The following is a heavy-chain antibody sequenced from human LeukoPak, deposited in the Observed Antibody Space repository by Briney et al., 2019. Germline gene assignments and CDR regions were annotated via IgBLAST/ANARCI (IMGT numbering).Heavy chain of an antibody. D-gene: IGHD3-16*02. CDR2: IKQDGSAK. CDR1: GFTFSSYW. V-gene: IGHV3-7*01. Sequence: TGGSLRLSCAASGFTFSSYWMSWVRQAPGKGLEWVANIKQDGSAKYYVDSVKGRFTISRDNAKNSLYLQMGSLRAEDTAVYYCARGRGGITFGGVIVTFDYWGQGTPVTVSS. J-gene: IGHJ4*02. CDR3: ARGRGGITFGGVIVTFDY.